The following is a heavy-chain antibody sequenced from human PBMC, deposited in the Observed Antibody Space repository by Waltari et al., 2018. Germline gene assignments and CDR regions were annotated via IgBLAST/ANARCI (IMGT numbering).Heavy chain of an antibody. CDR1: ASYFPNSG. CDR2: IYPDYADT. J-gene: IGHJ4*02. Sequence: VQPVQFGAEVNRPGESLQISCTASASYFPNSGIIVERQMPGKGLEWMGIIYPDYADTSYIPALQGQVTMSVDKSISTAYLQWSSLKASDTAIYYWAIHWRTFCGGDCYGIDYWGQGALVTVSS. V-gene: IGHV5-51*01. CDR3: AIHWRTFCGGDCYGIDY. D-gene: IGHD2-21*02.